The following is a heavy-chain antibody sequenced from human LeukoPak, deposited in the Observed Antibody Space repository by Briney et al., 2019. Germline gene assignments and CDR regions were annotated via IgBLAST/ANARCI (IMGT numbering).Heavy chain of an antibody. J-gene: IGHJ4*02. V-gene: IGHV3-48*01. CDR3: ARGDIVVVPAARALDY. Sequence: GGSLRLSCAASGFTFSSYSMNWVRQAPGKGLEWVSYISSSSTIYYADSVKGRFTISRDNAKNSLYLQMNSLRAEDTAVYYCARGDIVVVPAARALDYWGQGTLVTVSS. CDR2: ISSSSTI. D-gene: IGHD2-2*01. CDR1: GFTFSSYS.